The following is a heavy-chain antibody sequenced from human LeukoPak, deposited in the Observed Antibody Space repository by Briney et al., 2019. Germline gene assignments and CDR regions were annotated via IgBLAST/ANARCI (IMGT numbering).Heavy chain of an antibody. CDR1: GGSISSSSYY. CDR3: ARGFGGVIAHFDY. CDR2: IYYSGST. V-gene: IGHV4-61*05. D-gene: IGHD3-16*02. J-gene: IGHJ4*02. Sequence: PSETLSLTCTVSGGSISSSSYYWGWIRQPPGKGLEWIGYIYYSGSTNYNPSLKSRVTISVDTSKNQFSLKLSSVTAADTAVYYCARGFGGVIAHFDYWGQGTLVTVSS.